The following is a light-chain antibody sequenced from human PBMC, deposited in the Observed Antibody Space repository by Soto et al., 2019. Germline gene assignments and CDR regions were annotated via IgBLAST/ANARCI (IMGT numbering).Light chain of an antibody. CDR3: HQYGSSPRGT. J-gene: IGKJ1*01. Sequence: DIVLTQSPGTLSLSPGERATLSCRASQSVTSNYLAWYQHKPGQAPRLLIYAASSRATGIPDRFSGSGSGTDFTLTISRLEPEDFAVYYCHQYGSSPRGTFGQGTKVEIK. CDR2: AAS. V-gene: IGKV3-20*01. CDR1: QSVTSNY.